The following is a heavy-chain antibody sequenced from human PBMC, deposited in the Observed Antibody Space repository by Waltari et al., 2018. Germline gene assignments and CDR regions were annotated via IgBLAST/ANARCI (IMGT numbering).Heavy chain of an antibody. Sequence: QVQLQESSPGLVKPSETLSLTCAVSGYSVSSGYYWGWSRQPPGKGLEWIGSIYHSGSTYYNPSLKSRVTISVDTSKNQFSLKLSSVTAADTAVYYCARHEVGATKRSYAFDIWGQGTMVTVSS. D-gene: IGHD1-26*01. CDR1: GYSVSSGYY. CDR2: IYHSGST. V-gene: IGHV4-38-2*01. J-gene: IGHJ3*02. CDR3: ARHEVGATKRSYAFDI.